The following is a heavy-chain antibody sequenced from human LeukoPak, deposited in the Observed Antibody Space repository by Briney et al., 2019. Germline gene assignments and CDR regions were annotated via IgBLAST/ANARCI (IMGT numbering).Heavy chain of an antibody. CDR1: GFTFSNYD. CDR2: IATAGDT. D-gene: IGHD4-23*01. V-gene: IGHV3-13*04. Sequence: GGSLRLSCAASGFTFSNYDMHWVRQAAGKGLEWVSAIATAGDTYYPDSVKGRFTISRDNAKNSLFLQMNSLRAGDTAVYYCARENSGGIIAEFDYWGQGTLVPVSS. J-gene: IGHJ4*02. CDR3: ARENSGGIIAEFDY.